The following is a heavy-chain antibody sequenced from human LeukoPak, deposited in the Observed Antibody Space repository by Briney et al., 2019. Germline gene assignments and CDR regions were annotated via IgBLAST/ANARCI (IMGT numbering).Heavy chain of an antibody. CDR2: ISWNSGSI. D-gene: IGHD3-9*01. Sequence: PGGSLRLACAASVFTFDDYAMSWVWQAPEKGLEWVSGISWNSGSIGYADSVKGRFTISRDNAKNSLYLQMNSLRAEDTALYYCAKDISDILTGYYNLKGSTFDYWGQGTLVTVSS. CDR3: AKDISDILTGYYNLKGSTFDY. J-gene: IGHJ4*02. CDR1: VFTFDDYA. V-gene: IGHV3-9*01.